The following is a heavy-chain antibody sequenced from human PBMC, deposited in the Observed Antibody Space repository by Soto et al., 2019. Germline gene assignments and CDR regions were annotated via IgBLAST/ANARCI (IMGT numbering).Heavy chain of an antibody. D-gene: IGHD2-2*01. Sequence: PGGSLRLSCAASGFTFSSYAMSWVRQAPGKGLEWVSVVSGSGGVAYYADSVKGRFTISRDNSKNTLYLQMSSLRAEDTALYYCAKLGYCSSTSCFRDYWGQGTLVTVSS. CDR1: GFTFSSYA. V-gene: IGHV3-23*01. J-gene: IGHJ4*02. CDR3: AKLGYCSSTSCFRDY. CDR2: VSGSGGVA.